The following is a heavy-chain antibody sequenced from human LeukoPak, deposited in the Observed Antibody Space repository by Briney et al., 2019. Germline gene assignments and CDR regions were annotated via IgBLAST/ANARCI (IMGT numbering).Heavy chain of an antibody. CDR2: IYYRGST. J-gene: IGHJ4*02. CDR3: ARSDGDTSGYADY. Sequence: SETLSLTCTVSGGSVSSGSYYWSWIRQPPGKGLEWIGYIYYRGSTNYSPSLKSRVTISIDTSKNQFSLKLSSVTAADTAMYYCARSDGDTSGYADYWGQGTLVTVSS. CDR1: GGSVSSGSYY. D-gene: IGHD3-22*01. V-gene: IGHV4-61*01.